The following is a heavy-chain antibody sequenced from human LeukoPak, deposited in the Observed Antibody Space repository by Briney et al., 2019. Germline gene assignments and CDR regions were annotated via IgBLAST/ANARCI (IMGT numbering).Heavy chain of an antibody. CDR1: GGTFSSYA. CDR2: IIPILGIA. V-gene: IGHV1-69*04. Sequence: SVKVSCKASGGTFSSYAISWVRQAPGQGLEWMGRIIPILGIANYAQKFQGRVTITADKSTSTAYMELSSLRSEDTAVYYCAREGPLPQRTPKSFHHWAQAPL. D-gene: IGHD1-14*01. CDR3: AREGPLPQRTPKSFHH. J-gene: IGHJ1*01.